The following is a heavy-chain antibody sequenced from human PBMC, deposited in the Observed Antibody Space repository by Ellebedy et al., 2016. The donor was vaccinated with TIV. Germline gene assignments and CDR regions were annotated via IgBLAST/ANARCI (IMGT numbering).Heavy chain of an antibody. CDR3: ARRGSYGDYAVHINNVCDR. J-gene: IGHJ5*02. V-gene: IGHV3-7*01. CDR2: IYQDGSEK. D-gene: IGHD4-17*01. Sequence: GESLKISCAASGFSFRNYWMGWVRQAPGKGLEWVANIYQDGSEKYYVDSAKGRFTISRDNTKKSLYLQMNSLRAEDTAVYYCARRGSYGDYAVHINNVCDRWGQGTPVTVSS. CDR1: GFSFRNYW.